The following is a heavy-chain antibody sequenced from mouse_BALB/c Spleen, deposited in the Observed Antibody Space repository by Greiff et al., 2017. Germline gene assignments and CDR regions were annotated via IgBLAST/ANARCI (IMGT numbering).Heavy chain of an antibody. CDR1: GFTFRSYG. J-gene: IGHJ4*01. CDR2: INSNGGST. V-gene: IGHV5-6-3*01. Sequence: VQLKESGGGLVQPGGSLKLSCAASGFTFRSYGMSWVRQTPDKRLELVATINSNGGSTYYPDSVKGRFTISRDNAKNTLYLQMSSLKSEDTAMYYCARDYYYKGDYWGQGTSVTVSS. D-gene: IGHD2-12*01. CDR3: ARDYYYKGDY.